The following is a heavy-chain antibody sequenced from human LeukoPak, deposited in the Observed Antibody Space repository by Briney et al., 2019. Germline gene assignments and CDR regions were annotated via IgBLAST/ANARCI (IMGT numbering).Heavy chain of an antibody. V-gene: IGHV3-21*01. D-gene: IGHD6-19*01. CDR1: GFTFSSYS. J-gene: IGHJ4*02. CDR2: ISSSSSYI. Sequence: GGSLRLSCAASGFTFSSYSMNWVRQAPGKGLEWVSSISSSSSYIYYADSVKGRFTISRDNAKNSLYLQMNSLRAEDTAVYYCARFITAVAAEDYWGQGTLVTVSS. CDR3: ARFITAVAAEDY.